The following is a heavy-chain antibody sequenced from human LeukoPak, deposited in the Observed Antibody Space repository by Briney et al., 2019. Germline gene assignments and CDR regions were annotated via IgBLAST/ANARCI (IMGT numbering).Heavy chain of an antibody. CDR2: IIPIFGTA. V-gene: IGHV1-69*13. Sequence: SVKVSCKASGGTFSSYAISWVRQAPGQGLEWMGGIIPIFGTANYAQKFQGRVTITADESTSTAYMELSSLRSEDTAVYYCAREYYYDSSGYYYRLDYWGQGTLVTVSS. CDR1: GGTFSSYA. CDR3: AREYYYDSSGYYYRLDY. J-gene: IGHJ4*02. D-gene: IGHD3-22*01.